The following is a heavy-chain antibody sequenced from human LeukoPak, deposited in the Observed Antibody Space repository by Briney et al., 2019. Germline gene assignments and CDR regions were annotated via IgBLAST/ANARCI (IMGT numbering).Heavy chain of an antibody. CDR3: ARDPQQQLAHFTLGWFDP. CDR2: INPNSGGT. J-gene: IGHJ5*02. D-gene: IGHD6-13*01. CDR1: GYTFTDYY. Sequence: ASVKVSCKASGYTFTDYYIHWVRQAPGQGLEWMGWINPNSGGTDYAQRFQGRVTMTRGTSINTAYMELSRLTSDDTAVYYCARDPQQQLAHFTLGWFDPWGQGTLVTVSS. V-gene: IGHV1-2*02.